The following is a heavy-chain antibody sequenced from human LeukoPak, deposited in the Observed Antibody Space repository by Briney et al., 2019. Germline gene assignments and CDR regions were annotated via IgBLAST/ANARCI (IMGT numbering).Heavy chain of an antibody. CDR2: ISWNSGSI. V-gene: IGHV3-9*01. D-gene: IGHD1-14*01. CDR3: AKDRRNDFDY. Sequence: GRSLRLSCAASGFTFDDYTMRWVRQAPGKGLEWVSGISWNSGSIGYADSVKGRFTISRDNAKNSLYLQMNSLRGDDTALYYCAKDRRNDFDYWGQGTLVTVSS. CDR1: GFTFDDYT. J-gene: IGHJ4*02.